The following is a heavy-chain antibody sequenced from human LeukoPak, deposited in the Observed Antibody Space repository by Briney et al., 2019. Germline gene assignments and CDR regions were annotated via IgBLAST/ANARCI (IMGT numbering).Heavy chain of an antibody. V-gene: IGHV3-23*01. CDR1: GFTFSSYA. Sequence: GGSLRLSCAASGFTFSSYAMTWVRQAPGKGLEWVSAISGSGGGTYYADSVKGRFTISRDNSKNTVYLQMNSLTVEDTAVYFCARGSSVTRPDYWGQGTLVTVSS. J-gene: IGHJ4*02. D-gene: IGHD5-18*01. CDR2: ISGSGGGT. CDR3: ARGSSVTRPDY.